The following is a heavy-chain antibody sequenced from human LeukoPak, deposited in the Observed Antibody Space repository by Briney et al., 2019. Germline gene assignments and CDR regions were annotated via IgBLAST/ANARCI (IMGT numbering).Heavy chain of an antibody. V-gene: IGHV1-46*01. CDR3: AREPWVVADGRRNWCDP. J-gene: IGHJ5*02. CDR2: INPSGGST. Sequence: ASVNVSCKASGYTFTSYYMHWVRQAPGQGLEWMGIINPSGGSTSYAQKFQGRVTMTRDTSTSTVYMELSSLGSEDTAVYYCAREPWVVADGRRNWCDPWGQGTLVTVSS. D-gene: IGHD2-15*01. CDR1: GYTFTSYY.